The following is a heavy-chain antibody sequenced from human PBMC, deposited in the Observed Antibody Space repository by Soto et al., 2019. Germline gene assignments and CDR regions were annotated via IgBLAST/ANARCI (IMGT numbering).Heavy chain of an antibody. Sequence: QITLKESGPTLVKPTQTLTLTCTFSGFALSTNGVGVGWIRQSPGKALEWVALIYWNDDKRYSPSLKSRLTITKDISKNQVVLTMTNMDPVDTGTYYCAHTFSSADYVSWYFDLWGRGTLVTVSS. CDR2: IYWNDDK. J-gene: IGHJ2*01. CDR3: AHTFSSADYVSWYFDL. V-gene: IGHV2-5*01. D-gene: IGHD3-16*01. CDR1: GFALSTNGVG.